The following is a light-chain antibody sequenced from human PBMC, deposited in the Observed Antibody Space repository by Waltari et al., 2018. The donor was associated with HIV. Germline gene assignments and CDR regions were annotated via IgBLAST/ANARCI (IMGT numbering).Light chain of an antibody. J-gene: IGLJ2*01. V-gene: IGLV1-44*01. Sequence: QSVLTPTPSLSGPPGQRVTISCSGGYSNIGSNTVNWYQQFPGTAPRLLIYSNNQRPSGVPDRFSGSKSGTSASLVISELQSQDEADYHCAAWDDSLHGELFGGGTKLTVL. CDR3: AAWDDSLHGEL. CDR2: SNN. CDR1: YSNIGSNT.